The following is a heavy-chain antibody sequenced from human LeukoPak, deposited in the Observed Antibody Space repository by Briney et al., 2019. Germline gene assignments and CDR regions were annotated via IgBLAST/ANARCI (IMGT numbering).Heavy chain of an antibody. CDR2: VYYSGST. J-gene: IGHJ4*02. V-gene: IGHV4-59*12. CDR3: AREGGFYRPLDY. Sequence: SETLSLTCTVSSGSISSYYWSWIRQPPGKGLEWIGYVYYSGSTNYNPSLKSRVTISVDTSKNQFSLKPSSVTAADTAVYYCAREGGFYRPLDYSGQGTLVTVSS. D-gene: IGHD3-3*01. CDR1: SGSISSYY.